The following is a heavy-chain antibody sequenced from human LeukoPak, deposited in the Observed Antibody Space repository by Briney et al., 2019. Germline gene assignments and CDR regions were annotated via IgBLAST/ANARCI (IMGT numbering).Heavy chain of an antibody. CDR2: INPSGGST. V-gene: IGHV1-46*01. CDR1: GYTFTSYY. J-gene: IGHJ5*02. Sequence: ASVKVSCKASGYTFTSYYMHWVRQAPGQGLEWMGIINPSGGSTSYAQKFQGRVTMTRDTSISTAYMELSRLRSDDTAVYYCARGPYDSSGWFDPWGQGTLVTVSS. CDR3: ARGPYDSSGWFDP. D-gene: IGHD3-22*01.